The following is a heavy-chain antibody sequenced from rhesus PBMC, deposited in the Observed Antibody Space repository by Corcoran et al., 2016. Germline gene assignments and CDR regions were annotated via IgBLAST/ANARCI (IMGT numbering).Heavy chain of an antibody. CDR1: GFTFNSYG. Sequence: EVQLVESGGGLVQPGGSLKLSCAASGFTFNSYGMTWVRQAPGKGLEWVSAINSGGGDTYYADSVKGRFTISRDNSKNTLSLQMNSLRPDDTAVYYCAKEEGIWTGNWDGLDSWGQGVVVTVSS. J-gene: IGHJ6*01. CDR3: AKEEGIWTGNWDGLDS. CDR2: INSGGGDT. D-gene: IGHD3-3*01. V-gene: IGHV3S5*01.